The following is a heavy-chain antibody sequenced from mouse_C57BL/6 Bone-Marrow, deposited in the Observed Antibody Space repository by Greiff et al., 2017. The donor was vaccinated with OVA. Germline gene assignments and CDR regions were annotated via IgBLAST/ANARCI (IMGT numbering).Heavy chain of an antibody. V-gene: IGHV5-6*01. J-gene: IGHJ4*01. D-gene: IGHD1-2*01. CDR1: GFTFSSYG. CDR3: AGKGGLRLRAMDY. CDR2: ISSGGSYT. Sequence: EVKLVESGGDLVKPGGSLKLSCAASGFTFSSYGMSWVRQTPDKRLEWVATISSGGSYTYYPDSVKGRFTISRDNATNPPYLQMSSRKSEDTAVYYCAGKGGLRLRAMDYWGQGTSVTVSS.